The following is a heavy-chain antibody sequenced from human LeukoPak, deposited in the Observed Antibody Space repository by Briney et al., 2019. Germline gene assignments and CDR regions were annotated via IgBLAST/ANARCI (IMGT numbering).Heavy chain of an antibody. D-gene: IGHD3-10*01. Sequence: GGSLRLSCEASAFSFDSYAMSWVRQAPGKGLESVSAISGSGLSTYYADSVKGRFTISRDDSKNTLDLQMNSLRAEETAVYYCAKERFYYGSRSYCPPLEYWGQGTLVTVAS. CDR1: AFSFDSYA. CDR3: AKERFYYGSRSYCPPLEY. CDR2: ISGSGLST. J-gene: IGHJ4*02. V-gene: IGHV3-23*01.